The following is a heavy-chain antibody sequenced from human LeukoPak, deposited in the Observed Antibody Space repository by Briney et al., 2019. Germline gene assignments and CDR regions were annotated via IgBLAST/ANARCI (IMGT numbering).Heavy chain of an antibody. D-gene: IGHD6-19*01. V-gene: IGHV1-69*13. CDR3: ARGQQWLVVWFDP. J-gene: IGHJ5*02. CDR1: GGTFSSYA. CDR2: IIPIFGTA. Sequence: SVKVSCKASGGTFSSYAISWVRQAPGQGLEWMGGIIPIFGTANYAQKFHGRVTITADESTSTAYMELSSLRSEDTAVYYCARGQQWLVVWFDPWGQGTLVTVSS.